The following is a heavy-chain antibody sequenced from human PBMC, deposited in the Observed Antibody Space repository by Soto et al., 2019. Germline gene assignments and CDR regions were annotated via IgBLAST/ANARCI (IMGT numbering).Heavy chain of an antibody. V-gene: IGHV4-59*01. CDR1: GGAISSNY. J-gene: IGHJ4*02. CDR3: ASLRLGGFDY. D-gene: IGHD3-16*01. Sequence: SETLSLTCAVCGGAISSNYGSWIRQPPGKGLEWIGYIYYSGSTNYNPSLKSRVTISVDTSKNQFSLKLSSVTAADTAVYYCASLRLGGFDYWGQGTLVTVSS. CDR2: IYYSGST.